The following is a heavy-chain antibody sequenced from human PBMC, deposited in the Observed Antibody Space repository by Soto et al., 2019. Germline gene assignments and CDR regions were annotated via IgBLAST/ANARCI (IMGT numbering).Heavy chain of an antibody. CDR2: FYSSGSI. Sequence: PSETLSLTCFVSGYSITAGGYYWSWIRRHPWKGLEWIGSFYSSGSIIYNPSLRGRVSISGDTSSNQFSMSLTSVTAADTARYYCARMYSSGSGWFHPWXQGTLVTVSS. J-gene: IGHJ5*02. D-gene: IGHD6-19*01. CDR3: ARMYSSGSGWFHP. V-gene: IGHV4-31*03. CDR1: GYSITAGGYY.